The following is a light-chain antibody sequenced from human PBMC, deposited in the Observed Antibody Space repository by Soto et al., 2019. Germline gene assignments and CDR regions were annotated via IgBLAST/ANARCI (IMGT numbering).Light chain of an antibody. J-gene: IGKJ1*01. V-gene: IGKV3-15*01. Sequence: EIVMTQSPATLSVSPGGRATLSCRASQRISDTLAWYQQKPGQAPRLLIYSASRGATGFPARFSGSGSGTAFTLTISSLQSEDFAVYYCQQYNNWPWTFGKGTKVEIK. CDR2: SAS. CDR3: QQYNNWPWT. CDR1: QRISDT.